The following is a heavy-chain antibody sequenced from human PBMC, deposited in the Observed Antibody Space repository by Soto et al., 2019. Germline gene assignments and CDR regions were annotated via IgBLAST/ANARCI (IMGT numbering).Heavy chain of an antibody. V-gene: IGHV1-69*01. CDR3: ASKGGVVVIGYYYGMDV. Sequence: QVQLVQSGAEVKKPGSSVNVSCKASGGTFSSYAISWVRQAPGQGLEWMGGIIPIFGTANYAQKFQGRVTITADESTSTAYMELSSMSSEDTAVYYCASKGGVVVIGYYYGMDVWGQWTTVTVSS. CDR1: GGTFSSYA. CDR2: IIPIFGTA. D-gene: IGHD3-22*01. J-gene: IGHJ6*02.